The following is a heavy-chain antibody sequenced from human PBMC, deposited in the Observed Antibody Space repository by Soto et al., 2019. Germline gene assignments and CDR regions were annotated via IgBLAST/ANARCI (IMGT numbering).Heavy chain of an antibody. Sequence: GGSLRLSCAASGFTFSSYAMSWVRQAPGKGLEWVSAISGSGGSTYYADSVKGRFTISRDNSKNMLYLQMNSLRAEDTAVYYCAKVGFDRAGIPYYYYYGTDVWGQGTTVTVSS. D-gene: IGHD1-1*01. CDR1: GFTFSSYA. CDR3: AKVGFDRAGIPYYYYYGTDV. V-gene: IGHV3-23*01. CDR2: ISGSGGST. J-gene: IGHJ6*02.